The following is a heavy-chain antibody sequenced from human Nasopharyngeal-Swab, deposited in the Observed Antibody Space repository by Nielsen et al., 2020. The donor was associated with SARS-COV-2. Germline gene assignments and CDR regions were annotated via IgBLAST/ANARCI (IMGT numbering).Heavy chain of an antibody. D-gene: IGHD6-13*01. V-gene: IGHV4-34*01. Sequence: SETLSLTCAVYGGSFSGYYWSWIRQPPGKGLEWIGEINHSGNTNYNPSLKSRVTISVDTSKNQFSLKLSSVTAADTAVYYCARGYSSSWYFCWFDPWGQGTLITVSS. J-gene: IGHJ5*02. CDR3: ARGYSSSWYFCWFDP. CDR1: GGSFSGYY. CDR2: INHSGNT.